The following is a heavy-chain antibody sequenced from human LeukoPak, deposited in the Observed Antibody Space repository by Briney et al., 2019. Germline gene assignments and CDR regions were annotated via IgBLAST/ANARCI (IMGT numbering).Heavy chain of an antibody. CDR3: ARSTPHIVVVTATAFDS. Sequence: ASGKVSCKASGYTFTRFGISWVRQAPGQGLEWMGWISAYNGNTNYAQKLQGRVTMTTDTSTSTAYMGLPTLSSDDTAVYSCARSTPHIVVVTATAFDSWGQGNLVTVSS. CDR1: GYTFTRFG. CDR2: ISAYNGNT. D-gene: IGHD2-21*02. J-gene: IGHJ4*02. V-gene: IGHV1-18*01.